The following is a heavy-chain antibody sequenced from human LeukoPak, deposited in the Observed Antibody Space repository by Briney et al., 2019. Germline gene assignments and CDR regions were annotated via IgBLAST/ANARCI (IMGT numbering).Heavy chain of an antibody. CDR1: GYSISSGYY. CDR2: IYYSGST. J-gene: IGHJ4*02. CDR3: ARHAHRPQSPGIAAARGFDY. D-gene: IGHD6-13*01. V-gene: IGHV4-38-2*02. Sequence: PSETLSLTCTVSGYSISSGYYWGWIRQPPDKGLEWIGSIYYSGSTYYNPSLKSRVTISVDTSKNQFSLKLSSVTAADTAVYYCARHAHRPQSPGIAAARGFDYWGQGTLVTVSS.